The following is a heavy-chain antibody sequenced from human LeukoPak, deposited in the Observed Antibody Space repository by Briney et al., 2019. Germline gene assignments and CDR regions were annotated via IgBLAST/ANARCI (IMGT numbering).Heavy chain of an antibody. Sequence: SVKVSCKASGGTFSSNAISWVRLAPGQGLEWMGGVIPIFGTANYAQKFQGRVTITADESTSTAYMELSSLRSEDTAVYYCARGGYSYGYGGFDYWGQGTLVTVSS. CDR3: ARGGYSYGYGGFDY. V-gene: IGHV1-69*01. CDR2: VIPIFGTA. D-gene: IGHD5-18*01. J-gene: IGHJ4*02. CDR1: GGTFSSNA.